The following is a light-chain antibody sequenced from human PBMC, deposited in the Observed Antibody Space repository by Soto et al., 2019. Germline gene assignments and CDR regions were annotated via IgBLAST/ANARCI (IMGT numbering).Light chain of an antibody. CDR3: HQRSYWPPS. V-gene: IGKV3-11*01. J-gene: IGKJ3*01. CDR2: DSS. Sequence: EIVLTQSPVTLSLSAGERAALSCRASQSVSSLLAWYQQKPGQAPRLLIYDSSNRATGIPARFSGNGSGTDFTLTISSLEPEDSAVYYCHQRSYWPPSFGPGTTVEIK. CDR1: QSVSSL.